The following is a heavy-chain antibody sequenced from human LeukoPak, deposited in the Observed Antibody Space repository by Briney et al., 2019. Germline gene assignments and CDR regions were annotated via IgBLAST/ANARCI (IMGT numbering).Heavy chain of an antibody. D-gene: IGHD1-26*01. CDR3: ARDPYSGTYSDYYYYYMDV. V-gene: IGHV3-21*06. J-gene: IGHJ6*03. Sequence: SVKGRFIISRDNAKDSLYLQMNSLRVEDTAVYYCARDPYSGTYSDYYYYYMDVWGKGTTVTVSS.